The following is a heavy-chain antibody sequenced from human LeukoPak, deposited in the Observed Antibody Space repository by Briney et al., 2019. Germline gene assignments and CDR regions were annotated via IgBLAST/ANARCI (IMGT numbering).Heavy chain of an antibody. CDR1: GYTFTGYY. J-gene: IGHJ4*02. CDR3: ARSRSRDCSSISCYSYGLDY. V-gene: IGHV1-2*02. Sequence: GASVKVSCKASGYTFTGYYMHWVRQAPGQGLEWMGWINPNSGGTNYAQKFQGRVTMTRDTSISTAYMELSRLRSDDTAVYYCARSRSRDCSSISCYSYGLDYWGQGTLVTVSS. D-gene: IGHD2-2*01. CDR2: INPNSGGT.